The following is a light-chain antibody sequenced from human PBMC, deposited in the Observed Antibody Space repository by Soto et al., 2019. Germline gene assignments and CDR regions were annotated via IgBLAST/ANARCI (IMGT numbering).Light chain of an antibody. V-gene: IGKV3-20*01. CDR1: QSVSNTH. Sequence: EIVLTQSPGTLSLSPGERATLSCRASQSVSNTHLAWYQQKPGQAPRLLIYDASSRATGIPDGFSGSGSGTDFTLTISRLEPEDFAVYYCQQYGRSPGLFTFGPGTKVD. J-gene: IGKJ3*01. CDR3: QQYGRSPGLFT. CDR2: DAS.